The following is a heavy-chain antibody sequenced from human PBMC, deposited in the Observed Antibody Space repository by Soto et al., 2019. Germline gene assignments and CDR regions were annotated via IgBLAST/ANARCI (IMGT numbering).Heavy chain of an antibody. CDR1: GFTFSSYG. J-gene: IGHJ6*02. D-gene: IGHD3-22*01. CDR3: AKDLSYYDSSGYRRLPYYYGMDV. V-gene: IGHV3-30*18. Sequence: GGSLRLSCAASGFTFSSYGMHWVRQAPGKGLEWVAVISYDGSNKYYADSVKGRFTISRDNSKNTLYLQMNSLRAEDTAVYYCAKDLSYYDSSGYRRLPYYYGMDVWGQGTTVTVSS. CDR2: ISYDGSNK.